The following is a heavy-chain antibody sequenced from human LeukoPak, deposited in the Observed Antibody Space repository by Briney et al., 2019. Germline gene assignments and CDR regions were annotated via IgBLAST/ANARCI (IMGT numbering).Heavy chain of an antibody. Sequence: SETLSLTCAVYGGSFSGYYWSWIRQPPGKGLEWIGEINHSGSTNYNPSLKSRVTISVDTSKNQFSLKLSSVTAADTAVYYCARVLSFGDDSSVFWFDPWGQGTLVTVSS. CDR3: ARVLSFGDDSSVFWFDP. CDR2: INHSGST. V-gene: IGHV4-34*01. J-gene: IGHJ5*02. CDR1: GGSFSGYY. D-gene: IGHD3-22*01.